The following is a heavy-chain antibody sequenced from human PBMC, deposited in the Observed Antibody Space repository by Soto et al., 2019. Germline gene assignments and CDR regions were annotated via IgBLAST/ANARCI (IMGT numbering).Heavy chain of an antibody. CDR2: ITPIFGTV. V-gene: IGHV1-69*13. Sequence: VKVSCKASGGTFSSYSFSWVRQAPGQGLEWMGGITPIFGTVHYAQNFRGRVTITADKSTSIVHMELSSLRSEDTAVFYCAREGDTREGRGVFFSWGQGTLVTVSS. CDR1: GGTFSSYS. CDR3: AREGDTREGRGVFFS. D-gene: IGHD3-16*01. J-gene: IGHJ5*02.